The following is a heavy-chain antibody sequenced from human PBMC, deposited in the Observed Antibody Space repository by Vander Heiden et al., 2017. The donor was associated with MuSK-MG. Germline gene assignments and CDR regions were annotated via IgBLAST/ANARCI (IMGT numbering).Heavy chain of an antibody. CDR1: GGSISSSSYY. Sequence: QLQLQESGPGLLKPSETLSLICTVSGGSISSSSYYWGWIRQPPGKGLEWIGSIYYSGSTYYNPSLKSRVTISVDTSKNQFSLKLSSVTAADTAVYYCARLPSDRDGVKADYYYGMDVWGQGTTVTVSS. D-gene: IGHD3-10*01. CDR2: IYYSGST. V-gene: IGHV4-39*01. J-gene: IGHJ6*02. CDR3: ARLPSDRDGVKADYYYGMDV.